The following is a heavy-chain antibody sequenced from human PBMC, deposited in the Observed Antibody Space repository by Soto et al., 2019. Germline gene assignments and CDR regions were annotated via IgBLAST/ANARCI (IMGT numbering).Heavy chain of an antibody. D-gene: IGHD2-15*01. V-gene: IGHV3-23*01. Sequence: EVQLLESGGGLVQPGGSLRLSCAASGFTFSSYAMSWVRQAPGKGLEWVSAISGSGGSTYYADSVKGRFTISRDNSENTLYLQMNSLRAEDTAVYYCAKAYCSGGSCYYYYGMDVWGQGTTVTVSS. CDR2: ISGSGGST. J-gene: IGHJ6*02. CDR3: AKAYCSGGSCYYYYGMDV. CDR1: GFTFSSYA.